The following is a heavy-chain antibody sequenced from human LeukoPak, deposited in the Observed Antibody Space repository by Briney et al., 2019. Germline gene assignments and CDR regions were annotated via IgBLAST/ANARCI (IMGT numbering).Heavy chain of an antibody. CDR3: ARPELGKWNAFDI. CDR1: GFTFSSYS. Sequence: PGGSLRLSCAASGFTFSSYSMNWIRQAPGKGLEWVSYISSSGSTIYYADSVKGRFTISRDNAKNSLYLQMNSLRAEDTAVYYCARPELGKWNAFDIWGQGTMVTVSS. D-gene: IGHD7-27*01. CDR2: ISSSGSTI. J-gene: IGHJ3*02. V-gene: IGHV3-48*04.